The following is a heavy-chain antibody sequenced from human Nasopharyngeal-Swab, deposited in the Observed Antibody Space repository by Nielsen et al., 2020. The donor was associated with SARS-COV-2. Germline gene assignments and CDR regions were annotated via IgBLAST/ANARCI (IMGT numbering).Heavy chain of an antibody. CDR2: IIPIFGTA. CDR1: GGTFSIYA. J-gene: IGHJ5*02. CDR3: ATTTPMTTVTTWFDP. Sequence: SVKVSCKASGGTFSIYAISCVRHAPGQWLACMGGIIPIFGTANYAQKFQGRVTMTEDTSTDTAYMELSSLRSEDTAVYYCATTTPMTTVTTWFDPWGQGTLVTVSS. D-gene: IGHD4-11*01. V-gene: IGHV1-69*06.